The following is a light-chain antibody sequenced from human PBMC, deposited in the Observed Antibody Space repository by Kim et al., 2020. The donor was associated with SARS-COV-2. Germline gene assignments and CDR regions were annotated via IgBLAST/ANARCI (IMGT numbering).Light chain of an antibody. CDR3: MQALQTPRT. CDR1: QSLLHSNGYNY. J-gene: IGKJ2*01. Sequence: EPASISCRSSQSLLHSNGYNYWDWYLQKPGQSPQLLIYLGSNRASGVPDRFSGSGSGTDFTLKISRLEAEDVGVYYCMQALQTPRTFGQGTKLEI. V-gene: IGKV2-28*01. CDR2: LGS.